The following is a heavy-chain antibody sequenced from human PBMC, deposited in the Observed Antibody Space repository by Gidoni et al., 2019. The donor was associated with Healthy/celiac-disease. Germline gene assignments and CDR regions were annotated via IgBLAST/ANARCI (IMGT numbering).Heavy chain of an antibody. CDR1: GYTFPSYY. J-gene: IGHJ3*02. CDR3: ARDHRGSSWYDFDI. D-gene: IGHD6-13*01. V-gene: IGHV1-46*04. CDR2: INPSGGST. Sequence: QLVQSGSEVKKPGASVKVSCNASGYTFPSYYMHWVRQAPGQGLEWMGIINPSGGSTSYAQKVQGRVTMTRDKATSTGYMELSRLRSEDTAVYYCARDHRGSSWYDFDIWGQGTMVTVSS.